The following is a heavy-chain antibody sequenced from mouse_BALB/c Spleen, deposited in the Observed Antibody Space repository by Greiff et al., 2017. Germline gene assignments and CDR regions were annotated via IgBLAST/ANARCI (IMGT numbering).Heavy chain of an antibody. CDR1: GYTFTDYA. CDR2: ISTYYGDA. CDR3: ARVGTTVVEGFAY. J-gene: IGHJ3*01. V-gene: IGHV1S137*01. Sequence: QVQLQQSGAELVRPGVSVKISCKGSGYTFTDYAMHWVKQSHAKSLEWIGVISTYYGDASYNQKFKGKATMTVDKSSSTAYMELARLTSEDSAIYYCARVGTTVVEGFAYWGQGTLVTVSA. D-gene: IGHD1-1*01.